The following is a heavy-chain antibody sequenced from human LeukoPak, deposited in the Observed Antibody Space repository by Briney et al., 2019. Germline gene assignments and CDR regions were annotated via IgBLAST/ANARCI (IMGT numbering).Heavy chain of an antibody. CDR3: ARDSSRGGATVLDY. D-gene: IGHD1-26*01. V-gene: IGHV1-8*01. CDR1: GYTFTSYD. J-gene: IGHJ4*02. Sequence: ASVKVSCKASGYTFTSYDINWVRQATGQGLEWMGWMNPNSGNTGYAQKFQGRVTMTRNTSISTAYMELSSLRSEDTAVYYCARDSSRGGATVLDYWGQGTLVTVSS. CDR2: MNPNSGNT.